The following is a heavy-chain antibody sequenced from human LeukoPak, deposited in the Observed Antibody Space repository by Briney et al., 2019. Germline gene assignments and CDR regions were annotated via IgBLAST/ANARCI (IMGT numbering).Heavy chain of an antibody. V-gene: IGHV4-61*02. CDR3: ARDPVVVPAAKYFYYYYIDV. J-gene: IGHJ6*03. CDR2: IYTSGST. Sequence: SETLSLTCTVSGGSISSGSYYWSWIRQPAGKGLEWIGRIYTSGSTNYNPSHKSRVTISVDTSKNQFSLKLSSVTAADTAVYYCARDPVVVPAAKYFYYYYIDVQGTGTTVTASS. D-gene: IGHD2-2*01. CDR1: GGSISSGSYY.